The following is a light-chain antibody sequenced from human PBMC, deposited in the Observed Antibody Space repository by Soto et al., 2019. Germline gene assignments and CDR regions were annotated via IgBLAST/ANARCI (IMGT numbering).Light chain of an antibody. Sequence: QSALTQPPSASGTPGQRVTISCSGSSSNIGSNTVSWYQQLPGTAPKLLIYNSNQRPSGVPDRFSGSKSGTSASLAIRGLQSEDEADYYCSAWDDSLIGFYVFGTGTKSPS. V-gene: IGLV1-44*01. CDR3: SAWDDSLIGFYV. CDR1: SSNIGSNT. J-gene: IGLJ1*01. CDR2: NSN.